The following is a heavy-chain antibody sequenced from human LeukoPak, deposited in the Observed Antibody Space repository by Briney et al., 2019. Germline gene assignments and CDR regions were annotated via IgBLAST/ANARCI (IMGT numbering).Heavy chain of an antibody. CDR2: ISSSSSYI. Sequence: GGSLRLSCAASGFTFSSYSMNWVRQAPGKGLEWVSSISSSSSYIYYADSVKGRITISRDNAKNSLYLQMNSLRAEDTAVYYCARRGLWFGELLASYDYWGQGTLVTVSS. D-gene: IGHD3-10*01. CDR1: GFTFSSYS. CDR3: ARRGLWFGELLASYDY. J-gene: IGHJ4*02. V-gene: IGHV3-21*01.